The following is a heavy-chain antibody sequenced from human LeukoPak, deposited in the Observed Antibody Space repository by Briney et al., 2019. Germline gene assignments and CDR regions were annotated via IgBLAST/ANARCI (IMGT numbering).Heavy chain of an antibody. CDR3: ARDRAGRYYYGSGSYSLYYGMDV. Sequence: GGSLRLSCAASGFTFSSYDMHWVRQATGKGLEWVSAIVTAGDTYYPGSVKGRFTISRENAKNSLYLQMNSLRAGDTAVYYCARDRAGRYYYGSGSYSLYYGMDVWGQGTTFTVSS. J-gene: IGHJ6*02. CDR1: GFTFSSYD. CDR2: IVTAGDT. V-gene: IGHV3-13*01. D-gene: IGHD3-10*01.